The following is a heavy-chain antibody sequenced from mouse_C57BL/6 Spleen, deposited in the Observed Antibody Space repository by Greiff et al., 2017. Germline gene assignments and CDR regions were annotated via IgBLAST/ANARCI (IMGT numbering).Heavy chain of an antibody. Sequence: QVQLQQPGAELVKPGASVKMSCKASGYTFTSYWITWVKQRPGQGLEWIGDIYPGSGSTNYNEKFKSKATLTVDTSSSTAYMQLSSLTSEDSAVYYCARRRGSYDTMDYWGQGTSVTVSS. CDR1: GYTFTSYW. V-gene: IGHV1-55*01. CDR2: IYPGSGST. D-gene: IGHD1-1*02. J-gene: IGHJ4*01. CDR3: ARRRGSYDTMDY.